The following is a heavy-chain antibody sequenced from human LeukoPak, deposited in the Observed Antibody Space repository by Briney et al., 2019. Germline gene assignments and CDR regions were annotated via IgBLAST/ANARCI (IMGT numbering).Heavy chain of an antibody. CDR1: GGSISSGSYY. CDR3: ARASIAAAQGAFDI. Sequence: PSETLSLTCTVSGGSISSGSYYWSWIRQPAGRGLEWIGRIYSSGNTNYNPSLRSRVTISLDTSKNQFFLKLSSVTAADTAVYFCARASIAAAQGAFDIWGQGTMVTVSS. V-gene: IGHV4-61*02. CDR2: IYSSGNT. J-gene: IGHJ3*02. D-gene: IGHD6-13*01.